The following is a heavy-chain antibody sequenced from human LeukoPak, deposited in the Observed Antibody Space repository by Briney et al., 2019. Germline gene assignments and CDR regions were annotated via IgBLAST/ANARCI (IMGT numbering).Heavy chain of an antibody. CDR3: TTIKRGNIFGYFDF. D-gene: IGHD5-18*01. CDR2: VFDSGRT. Sequence: KASETLSLTCTVSGGSMTTHHWNWIQQTPGKGLEWIGYVFDSGRTKENPSLKSRVTLSADTSKNQLSLRLSSVTAADTAVYYCTTIKRGNIFGYFDFWGQGILVTVSS. J-gene: IGHJ4*02. V-gene: IGHV4-59*11. CDR1: GGSMTTHH.